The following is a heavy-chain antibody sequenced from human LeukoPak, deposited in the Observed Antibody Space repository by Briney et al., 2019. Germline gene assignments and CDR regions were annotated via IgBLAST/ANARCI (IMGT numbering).Heavy chain of an antibody. CDR3: ASGITGTDLDY. D-gene: IGHD1-7*01. V-gene: IGHV4-59*01. J-gene: IGHJ4*02. CDR2: IYYSGST. Sequence: PSETLSLTCTVSGGSISSYYWSWIRQPPGKGLEWIGYIYYSGSTNYNPSLKSRVTISVDMSKNQFSLKLSSVTAADTAVYYCASGITGTDLDYWGQGTLVTVSS. CDR1: GGSISSYY.